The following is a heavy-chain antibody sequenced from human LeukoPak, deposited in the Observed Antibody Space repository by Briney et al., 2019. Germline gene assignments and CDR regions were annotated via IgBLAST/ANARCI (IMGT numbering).Heavy chain of an antibody. D-gene: IGHD2-15*01. CDR1: EFTSELTFSSYA. CDR2: ISDTGNT. CDR3: AKAPVTTCRGAFCYPFDY. V-gene: IGHV3-23*01. J-gene: IGHJ4*02. Sequence: GGSLRLSCAASEFTSELTFSSYAMSWVRQAPGKGLEWVSAISDTGNTYHADSVKGRFTISRDSSKNTLFLQMNRLRPEDAAVYYCAKAPVTTCRGAFCYPFDYWGLGTLVTVSS.